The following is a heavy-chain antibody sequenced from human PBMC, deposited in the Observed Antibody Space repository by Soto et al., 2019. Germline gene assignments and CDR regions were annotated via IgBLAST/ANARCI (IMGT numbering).Heavy chain of an antibody. CDR1: GFTFSSYW. J-gene: IGHJ6*02. Sequence: GGSLRLSCAASGFTFSSYWMHWVRQAPGKGLVWVSRINSDGSSTSYADSVKGRFTISRDNAKNTLYLQMNSLRAEDTAVYYCARSGGVRGVKGMDYWGQGTTVTVSS. V-gene: IGHV3-74*01. CDR2: INSDGSST. D-gene: IGHD3-10*01. CDR3: ARSGGVRGVKGMDY.